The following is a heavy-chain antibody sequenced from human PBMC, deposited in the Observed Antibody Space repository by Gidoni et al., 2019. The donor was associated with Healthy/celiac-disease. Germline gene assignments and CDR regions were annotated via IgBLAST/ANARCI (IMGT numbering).Heavy chain of an antibody. CDR2: INPNSGGT. D-gene: IGHD4-17*01. J-gene: IGHJ3*02. CDR1: GYTFTGYY. Sequence: QVQLVQSGAEVTQPGASVKVSCKASGYTFTGYYMHWVRQAPGQGLEWMGWINPNSGGTNYAQKFQGWVTMTRDTAISTAYMELSRLRSDDTAVYYCARGPDEAGARILTGEGAFDIWGQGTMVTVSS. CDR3: ARGPDEAGARILTGEGAFDI. V-gene: IGHV1-2*04.